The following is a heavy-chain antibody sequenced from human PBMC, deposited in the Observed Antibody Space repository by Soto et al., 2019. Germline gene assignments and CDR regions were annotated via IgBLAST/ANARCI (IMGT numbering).Heavy chain of an antibody. CDR3: ARDLSYCSSTSCHTLFDP. CDR2: IYYSGST. Sequence: SETPSLTCTVSGGSISSYYWSWIRQPPGKGLEWIGYIYYSGSTNYNPSLKSRVTISVDTSKNQFSLKLSSVTAADTAVYYCARDLSYCSSTSCHTLFDPWGQGTLVTVSS. V-gene: IGHV4-59*01. D-gene: IGHD2-2*01. J-gene: IGHJ5*02. CDR1: GGSISSYY.